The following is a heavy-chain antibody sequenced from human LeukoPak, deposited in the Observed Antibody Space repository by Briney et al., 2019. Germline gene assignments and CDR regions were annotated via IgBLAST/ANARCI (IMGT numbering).Heavy chain of an antibody. CDR2: ISGSGGST. Sequence: GSLSLSCAASGFTSSSYAMSWVRQAPGKGLEWVSAISGSGGSTYYADSVKGRFTISRDNSKNTLYLQMNSLRAEDTAVYYCAKDRWSGSYAICDYWGQGTLVTVSS. CDR1: GFTSSSYA. J-gene: IGHJ4*02. V-gene: IGHV3-23*01. D-gene: IGHD1-26*01. CDR3: AKDRWSGSYAICDY.